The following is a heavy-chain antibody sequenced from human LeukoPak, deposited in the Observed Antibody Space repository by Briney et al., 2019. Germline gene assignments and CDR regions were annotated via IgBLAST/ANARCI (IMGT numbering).Heavy chain of an antibody. J-gene: IGHJ4*02. CDR1: GGSFSGYY. CDR2: INHSGST. V-gene: IGHV4-34*01. D-gene: IGHD3-10*01. CDR3: ARGHYYGSGSYYRLDY. Sequence: SETLSLTCAVYGGSFSGYYWSWVRQPPGKGLEGIGEINHSGSTNYNPSLRSRGTISVDTSKNHFSLKLSSVTAADTAVYYCARGHYYGSGSYYRLDYWGQGTLVTVSS.